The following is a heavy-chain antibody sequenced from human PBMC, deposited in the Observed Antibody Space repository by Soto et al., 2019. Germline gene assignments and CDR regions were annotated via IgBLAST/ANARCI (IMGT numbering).Heavy chain of an antibody. CDR1: GGTFSSYT. CDR2: IIPILGIA. D-gene: IGHD3-10*01. Sequence: ASVKVSCKASGGTFSSYTISWVRQAPGQGLEWMGRIIPILGIANYAQKFQGRVTITADKSTSTAYMELSSLRSEDTAVYYCASGPRNRPEFYYYYYMDVWGKGTTVTVSS. V-gene: IGHV1-69*02. CDR3: ASGPRNRPEFYYYYYMDV. J-gene: IGHJ6*03.